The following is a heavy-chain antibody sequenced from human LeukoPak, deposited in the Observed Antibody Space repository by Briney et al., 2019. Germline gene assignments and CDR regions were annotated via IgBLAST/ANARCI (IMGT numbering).Heavy chain of an antibody. D-gene: IGHD3-22*01. CDR3: ARAYDSSGYLYYYYYMDV. J-gene: IGHJ6*03. CDR2: IFYRGST. V-gene: IGHV4-39*07. Sequence: PSETLSLTCIVSGGSISTSNYYWGWIRQPPGKGLEGIGNIFYRGSTYYSPSLKSRVTRSLDTSRNQFSLDLNYGTAADTTVYYCARAYDSSGYLYYYYYMDVWGKGTTVTVSS. CDR1: GGSISTSNYY.